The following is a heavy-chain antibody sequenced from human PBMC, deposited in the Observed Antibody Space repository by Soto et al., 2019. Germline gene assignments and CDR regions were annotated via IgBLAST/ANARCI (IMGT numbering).Heavy chain of an antibody. Sequence: HPGGSLRLSCAASGFTFSNYDMHWVRQATGKGLEWVSTISTAGNTYSPGSVKGRFTIPRENAKNSLYLQMNSLRVDDTAVYYCARGRDSGLYYFDYWGQGTLVTVSS. CDR1: GFTFSNYD. CDR2: ISTAGNT. V-gene: IGHV3-13*01. CDR3: ARGRDSGLYYFDY. J-gene: IGHJ4*02. D-gene: IGHD2-21*01.